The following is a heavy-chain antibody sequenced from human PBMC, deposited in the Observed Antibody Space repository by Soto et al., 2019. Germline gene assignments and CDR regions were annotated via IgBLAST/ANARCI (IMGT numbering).Heavy chain of an antibody. CDR1: GGSISSGGYS. J-gene: IGHJ4*02. Sequence: PSETLSLTCAVSGGSISSGGYSWSWIRQPPGKSLEWIGYIYNSGSTYYNPSLKSRVTISVDRSKNQFSLKLGSVTAADTAVYYCARGLISGSHYSGGWYYFDSWGQGTQVTVSS. V-gene: IGHV4-30-2*01. CDR2: IYNSGST. D-gene: IGHD1-26*01. CDR3: ARGLISGSHYSGGWYYFDS.